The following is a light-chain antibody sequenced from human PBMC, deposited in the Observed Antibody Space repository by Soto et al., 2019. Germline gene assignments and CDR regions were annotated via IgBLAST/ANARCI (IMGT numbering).Light chain of an antibody. CDR2: EVS. CDR3: SSYTTSSTRV. CDR1: SSDVGGYNY. J-gene: IGLJ1*01. Sequence: QSALTQPASVSGSPGQSITISCTGTSSDVGGYNYVSWYQQHPGKAPKLMIYEVSNRPSGVSNRFSGSKSGNTASLTISGLQAEDYADYYCSSYTTSSTRVFGTGTKLTVL. V-gene: IGLV2-14*01.